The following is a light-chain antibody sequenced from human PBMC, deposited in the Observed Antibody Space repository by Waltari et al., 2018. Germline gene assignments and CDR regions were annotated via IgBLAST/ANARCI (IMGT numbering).Light chain of an antibody. Sequence: DLQLTQSPSFLSATVGDTVTNTCQASQGISTYLAWYQQKPGKAPKVLIHAASTLQSGVPSRFSGSGYGTEGTLTISSLQPEDFATYYCQQLNSYPLTFGGGTKVEI. V-gene: IGKV1-9*01. CDR3: QQLNSYPLT. J-gene: IGKJ4*01. CDR1: QGISTY. CDR2: AAS.